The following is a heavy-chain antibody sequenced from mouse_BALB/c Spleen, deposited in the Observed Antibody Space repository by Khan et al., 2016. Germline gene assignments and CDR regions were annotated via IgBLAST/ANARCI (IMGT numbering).Heavy chain of an antibody. CDR2: ISYSGNT. CDR3: AREDYSWFAY. J-gene: IGHJ3*01. D-gene: IGHD1-1*02. CDR1: GYSITSDYA. Sequence: EVQLQESGPGLVKPYQSLSLTCTVTGYSITSDYAWNWIRQFPGNKLEWMGYISYSGNTHYTPSPKSRISTTRDTSKNQFFLQLNSVTTEDTATYYCAREDYSWFAYWGQGTLVTVSA. V-gene: IGHV3-2*02.